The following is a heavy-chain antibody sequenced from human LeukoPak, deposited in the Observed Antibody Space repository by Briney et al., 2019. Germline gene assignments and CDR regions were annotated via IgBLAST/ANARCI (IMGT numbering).Heavy chain of an antibody. CDR3: AREGELGRFNALDV. CDR2: ISDSYVT. J-gene: IGHJ3*01. V-gene: IGHV3-48*03. Sequence: GGSLRLSCVTSGFTFRTHEMNWVRQAPGKGLEWIAYISDSYVTHYAGSVKGRFNVSRNNAKSSVYLQMNRLRAEDRAMYFCAREGELGRFNALDVWGQGTMITVSS. D-gene: IGHD1-26*01. CDR1: GFTFRTHE.